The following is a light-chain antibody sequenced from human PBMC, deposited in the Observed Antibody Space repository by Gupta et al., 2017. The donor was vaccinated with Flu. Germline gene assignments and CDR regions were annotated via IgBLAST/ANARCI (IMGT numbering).Light chain of an antibody. CDR3: HQHYTIPLT. CDR2: WAS. V-gene: IGKV4-1*01. J-gene: IGKJ4*01. CDR1: QSVLSTSNNKNY. Sequence: SLGEKATFKCKSSQSVLSTSNNKNYVAWYQQKPGHPPKLLVSWASNRQFGVPDRFSGTGSGTDFTLTISSLQAEDVAVYYCHQHYTIPLTFGGGTKVEIK.